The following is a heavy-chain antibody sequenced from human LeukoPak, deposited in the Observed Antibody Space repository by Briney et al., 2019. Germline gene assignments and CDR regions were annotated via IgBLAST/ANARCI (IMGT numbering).Heavy chain of an antibody. J-gene: IGHJ6*03. CDR1: GGSISNYY. D-gene: IGHD6-6*01. V-gene: IGHV3-11*04. Sequence: LSLTCSVSGGSISNYYWSWIRQPPGKGLEWVSYISSSGSTIYYADSVKGRFTISRDNSKDTLYLQMASLRVEDMAVYYCARAAARPDYYYYYMDVWGKGTTVTVSS. CDR3: ARAAARPDYYYYYMDV. CDR2: ISSSGSTI.